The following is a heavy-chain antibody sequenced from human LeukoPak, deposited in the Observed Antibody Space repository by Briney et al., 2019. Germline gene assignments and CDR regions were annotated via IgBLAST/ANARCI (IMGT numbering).Heavy chain of an antibody. CDR1: GFTFSSYA. J-gene: IGHJ4*02. D-gene: IGHD5-18*01. Sequence: GGSLRLSCAASGFTFSSYAMSWVRQAPGKGLEWVSAISGSGGSTYYADSVKGRFTISRDNSKNTLYLQMNSLRAEDTAVYYCAKDQQLNTALIDYFDYWGQGTLATVSS. CDR3: AKDQQLNTALIDYFDY. V-gene: IGHV3-23*01. CDR2: ISGSGGST.